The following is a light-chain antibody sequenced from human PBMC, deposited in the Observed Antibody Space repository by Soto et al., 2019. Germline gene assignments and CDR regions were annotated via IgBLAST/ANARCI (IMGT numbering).Light chain of an antibody. CDR2: AAS. CDR3: QQSYSTPGT. Sequence: DIQMTQSPSSLSASVGDRVTITCRASQSISSYLNWYQQKPGKAPKLLIYAASSLQSGVPSRLSGSGSGTDFTLTISSLQPEDFATYYCQQSYSTPGTFGQGTKGISN. CDR1: QSISSY. J-gene: IGKJ1*01. V-gene: IGKV1-39*01.